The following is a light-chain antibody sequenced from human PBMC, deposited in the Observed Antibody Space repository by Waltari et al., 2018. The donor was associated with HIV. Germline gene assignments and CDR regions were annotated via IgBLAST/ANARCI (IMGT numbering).Light chain of an antibody. CDR2: RNN. Sequence: QAGLSQPPSVSKGLRQTATLTCTGNSNNVGYQGAAWLQQHQGHPPKLLSCRNNNRPSGISERLSASRSGNTASLTITGLQPEDEADYYCSAWDSSLSAWVFGGGTKLTVL. CDR1: SNNVGYQG. CDR3: SAWDSSLSAWV. V-gene: IGLV10-54*01. J-gene: IGLJ3*02.